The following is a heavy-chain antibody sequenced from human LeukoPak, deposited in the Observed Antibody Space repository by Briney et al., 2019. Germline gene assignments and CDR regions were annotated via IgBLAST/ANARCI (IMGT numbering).Heavy chain of an antibody. CDR1: GFTFSSYG. CDR2: IRYDGSNK. CDR3: AKKGLSYGLADFDY. J-gene: IGHJ4*02. Sequence: PGGSLRLSCAASGFTFSSYGMHWVRQAPGKGLEWVAVIRYDGSNKHYAGSVKGRFTISRDNSKNTLYLQMNSLRAEDTAVYYCAKKGLSYGLADFDYWGQGTLVTVSS. D-gene: IGHD5-18*01. V-gene: IGHV3-30*02.